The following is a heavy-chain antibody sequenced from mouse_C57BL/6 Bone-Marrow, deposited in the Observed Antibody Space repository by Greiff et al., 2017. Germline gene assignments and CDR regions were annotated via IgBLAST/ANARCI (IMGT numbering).Heavy chain of an antibody. CDR1: GYTFTSYW. CDR2: IDPSDSYT. Sequence: QVQLKQPGAELVKPGASVKLSCKASGYTFTSYWMQWVKQRPGQGLEWIGEIDPSDSYTNYNQKFKGKATLTVDTSSSTAYMQLSSLTSEDSAVYYCARMGYYVGYWGQGTTLTVSS. J-gene: IGHJ2*01. V-gene: IGHV1-50*01. D-gene: IGHD2-3*01. CDR3: ARMGYYVGY.